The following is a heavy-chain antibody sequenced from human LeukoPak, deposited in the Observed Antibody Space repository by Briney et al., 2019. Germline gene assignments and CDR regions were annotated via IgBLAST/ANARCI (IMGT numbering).Heavy chain of an antibody. D-gene: IGHD2-15*01. CDR3: ARDYCSGGSCYSNWFDP. V-gene: IGHV1-18*01. J-gene: IGHJ5*02. CDR2: ISAYSGNT. Sequence: ASVKVSCKASGYTFTSYGISWVRQAPGQGLEWMGWISAYSGNTNYAQKLQASVTMTTDTSTSTANMELRSLRSDDTAVYYCARDYCSGGSCYSNWFDPWGQGTLVTVSS. CDR1: GYTFTSYG.